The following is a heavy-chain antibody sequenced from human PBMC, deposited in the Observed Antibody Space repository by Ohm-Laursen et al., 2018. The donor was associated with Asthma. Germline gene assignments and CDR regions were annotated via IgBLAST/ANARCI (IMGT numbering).Heavy chain of an antibody. Sequence: SSVKVSCKASGYTFTGYYMHWVRQAPGQGLEWMGIINPSGGSTSYAQKFQGRVTMTRDTSTSTVYMELSSLRSEDTAVYYCARVRYGDYWFDPWGQGTLVTVSS. D-gene: IGHD4-17*01. V-gene: IGHV1-46*03. CDR1: GYTFTGYY. J-gene: IGHJ5*02. CDR3: ARVRYGDYWFDP. CDR2: INPSGGST.